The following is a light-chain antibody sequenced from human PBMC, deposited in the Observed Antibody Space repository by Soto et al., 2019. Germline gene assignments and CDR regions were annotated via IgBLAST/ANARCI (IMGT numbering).Light chain of an antibody. CDR3: QQYGSSSWT. V-gene: IGKV3-20*01. Sequence: EIVLTQSPRTLSLSPGERATLSCRASQSLRSTSLAWYQQKPGQAPRLLIYGASSRATGIPDRFSGSGSGTDFTLTISRLEPEDFAVYYCQQYGSSSWTFGQGTKVDIK. J-gene: IGKJ1*01. CDR2: GAS. CDR1: QSLRSTS.